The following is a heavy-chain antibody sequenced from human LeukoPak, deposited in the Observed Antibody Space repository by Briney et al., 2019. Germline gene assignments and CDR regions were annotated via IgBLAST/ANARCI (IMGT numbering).Heavy chain of an antibody. D-gene: IGHD6-19*01. CDR1: GGSFSGYY. J-gene: IGHJ4*02. V-gene: IGHV4-59*01. CDR2: IYYSGST. Sequence: PSETLSLTCAVYGGSFSGYYWSWIRQPPGKGLEWIGYIYYSGSTNYNPSLKSRVTISVDTSKNQFSLKLSSVTAADTAVYYCARENSDSSGWYSSDYWGQGTLVTVSS. CDR3: ARENSDSSGWYSSDY.